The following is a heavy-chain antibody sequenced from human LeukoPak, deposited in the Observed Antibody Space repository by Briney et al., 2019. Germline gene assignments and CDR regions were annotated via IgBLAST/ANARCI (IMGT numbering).Heavy chain of an antibody. V-gene: IGHV3-23*01. CDR3: AKVGSVAGTKEFLGLSDY. J-gene: IGHJ4*02. CDR1: GFTFSSYA. D-gene: IGHD6-19*01. CDR2: ISGSGGST. Sequence: GGSLRLSCAASGFTFSSYAMNWVRQAPGKGLEWVSAISGSGGSTYYADSVKGRFTISRDNSKNTLYLQMNSLRAEDTAVYYCAKVGSVAGTKEFLGLSDYWGQGTLVTVSS.